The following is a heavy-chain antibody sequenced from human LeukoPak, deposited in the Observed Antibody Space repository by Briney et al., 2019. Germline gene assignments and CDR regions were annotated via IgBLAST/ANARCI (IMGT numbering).Heavy chain of an antibody. V-gene: IGHV3-30*18. CDR1: GFTFSSYE. J-gene: IGHJ4*02. CDR3: AKDHTLWEPGEFDY. CDR2: ISYDGSNK. D-gene: IGHD1-14*01. Sequence: GGSLRLSCAASGFTFSSYEMNWVRQAPGKGLEWVAVISYDGSNKYYADSVKGRFTISRDNSKNTLYLQMNSLRAEDTAVYYCAKDHTLWEPGEFDYWGQGTLVTVSS.